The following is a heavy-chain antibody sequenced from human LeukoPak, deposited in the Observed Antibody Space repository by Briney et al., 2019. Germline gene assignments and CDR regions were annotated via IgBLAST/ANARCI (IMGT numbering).Heavy chain of an antibody. CDR1: GGSISSSNW. CDR2: IYRSGST. Sequence: SGTLSLTCGVSGGSISSSNWWSWVRQPPGKGLEWIGEIYRSGSTNYNPSLKSRVTISVDKSKNQFSLKLSSVTAADTALYYCAKHYMGSSYNHGLDCWGQGALVTVSS. V-gene: IGHV4-4*02. CDR3: AKHYMGSSYNHGLDC. J-gene: IGHJ4*02. D-gene: IGHD3-10*01.